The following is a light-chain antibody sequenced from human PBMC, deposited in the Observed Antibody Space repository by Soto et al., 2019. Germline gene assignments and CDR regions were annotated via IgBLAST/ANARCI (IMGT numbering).Light chain of an antibody. CDR1: QSVSSN. V-gene: IGKV3-15*01. J-gene: IGKJ2*01. Sequence: EIVMTQSPATLSVSPGERATLSCRASQSVSSNLAWYQQKPGQAPRLLIYGASTRATGIPARFSGSGSGTEFTLTIRSLQSEDFAVDYCQQYNNWPSYTFGQGTKLEIK. CDR3: QQYNNWPSYT. CDR2: GAS.